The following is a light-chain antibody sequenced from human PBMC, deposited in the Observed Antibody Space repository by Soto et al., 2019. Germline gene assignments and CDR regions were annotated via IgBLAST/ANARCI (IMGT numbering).Light chain of an antibody. Sequence: QSVLTQPPSASGTPGQRVTISCSGSNSNIGSNPVNWYQHFPGTAPKLLIYNSDQRPSGVPDRFSGSKSGTSASLAISGLQSEYEADYYCATWDDSLSGVVFGGGTKVTVL. J-gene: IGLJ2*01. CDR3: ATWDDSLSGVV. CDR1: NSNIGSNP. V-gene: IGLV1-44*01. CDR2: NSD.